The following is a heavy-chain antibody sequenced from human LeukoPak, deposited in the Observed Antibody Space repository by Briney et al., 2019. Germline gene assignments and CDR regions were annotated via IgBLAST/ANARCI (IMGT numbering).Heavy chain of an antibody. CDR3: LRDLNWSLDQ. V-gene: IGHV3-74*01. CDR2: IKSDGITI. Sequence: GGSLRLSCAASRFTFSSHWMHWVRQAPGKGLVWVSRIKSDGITITYADSVKGRFTISRDNAKNTLYLQMNSLRAEDTAVYYCLRDLNWSLDQWGQGTLVTVSS. CDR1: RFTFSSHW. D-gene: IGHD1-20*01. J-gene: IGHJ4*02.